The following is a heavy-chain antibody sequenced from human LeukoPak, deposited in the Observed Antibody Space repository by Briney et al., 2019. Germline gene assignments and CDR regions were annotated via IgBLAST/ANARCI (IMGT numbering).Heavy chain of an antibody. Sequence: GGSLGLSCTTSGFPFITYGMHWVRQAPGKGLEWVAFIRNDGNKKYYANSVKGRFTISRDNSKNTVYLQMNTLRVEDTAIYYCAKGDYDILTGYPPYNWFDPWGQGTLVTVSS. V-gene: IGHV3-30*02. J-gene: IGHJ5*02. CDR3: AKGDYDILTGYPPYNWFDP. CDR1: GFPFITYG. CDR2: IRNDGNKK. D-gene: IGHD3-9*01.